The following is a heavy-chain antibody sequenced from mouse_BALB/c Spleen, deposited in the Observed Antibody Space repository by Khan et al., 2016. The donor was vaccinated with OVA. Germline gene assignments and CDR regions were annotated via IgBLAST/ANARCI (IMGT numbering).Heavy chain of an antibody. CDR3: ARRGLHGIFVY. J-gene: IGHJ3*01. D-gene: IGHD2-1*01. V-gene: IGHV1-7*01. CDR1: GYTFTTYW. CDR2: IDPSTDYT. Sequence: QVQLKQSGTELAKPGASVRMSCKTSGYTFTTYWIHWVKQRPGQGLEWIGYIDPSTDYTDYNQKFKDKATLTADKSSSTAYVQLSSLTSEDSAVYYCARRGLHGIFVYWGQGTLVTVSA.